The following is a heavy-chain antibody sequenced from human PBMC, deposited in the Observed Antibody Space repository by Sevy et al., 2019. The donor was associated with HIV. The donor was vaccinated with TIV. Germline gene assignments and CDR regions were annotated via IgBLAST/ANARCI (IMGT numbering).Heavy chain of an antibody. CDR2: IIPIFGTE. CDR1: GGTFSSYA. Sequence: ASVKVSCKASGGTFSSYAISWVRQAPGQGLEWMGGIIPIFGTENYAQMFQGRVTITADESTGTAYMKMTSLRSEDTAVYYCARGVSRYGSGRRGGASAFDIWGQGTMVTVSS. V-gene: IGHV1-69*13. J-gene: IGHJ3*02. D-gene: IGHD3-10*01. CDR3: ARGVSRYGSGRRGGASAFDI.